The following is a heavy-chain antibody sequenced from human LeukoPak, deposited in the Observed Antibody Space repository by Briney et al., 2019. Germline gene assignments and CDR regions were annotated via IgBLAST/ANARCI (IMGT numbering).Heavy chain of an antibody. D-gene: IGHD3-22*01. J-gene: IGHJ4*02. Sequence: GGSLRHSCAASGFTFNNYGMHWVRQAPSKGLEWVAVISYDGSNKYYADSVKGRFTISRDNSKNTLYLQMNSLRAEDTAVYYCAKQTYYYDSSGYPYYFDYWGQGTLVTVSS. CDR1: GFTFNNYG. V-gene: IGHV3-30*18. CDR2: ISYDGSNK. CDR3: AKQTYYYDSSGYPYYFDY.